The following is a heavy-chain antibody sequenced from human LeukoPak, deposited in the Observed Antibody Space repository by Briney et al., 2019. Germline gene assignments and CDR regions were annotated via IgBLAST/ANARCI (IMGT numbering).Heavy chain of an antibody. CDR2: IIPIPGIA. Sequence: SVKVSCKASGGTFSSYAISWVRQAPGQGLEWMGRIIPIPGIANYAQKFQGRVTITADKSTSTAYMELSSLRSEDTAVYYCARDDPLPSNTGPWGQGTLVTVSS. V-gene: IGHV1-69*04. D-gene: IGHD1-14*01. CDR3: ARDDPLPSNTGP. CDR1: GGTFSSYA. J-gene: IGHJ5*02.